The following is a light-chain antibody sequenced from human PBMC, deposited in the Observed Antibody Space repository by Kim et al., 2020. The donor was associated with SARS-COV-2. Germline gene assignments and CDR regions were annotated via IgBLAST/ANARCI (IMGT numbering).Light chain of an antibody. J-gene: IGKJ2*01. CDR1: QSVVTN. V-gene: IGKV3-15*01. CDR2: GAS. CDR3: QQYNSWYT. Sequence: SVSPGERATLFCRSSQSVVTNVAWFQLKAGQAPRLLIYGASTRAAGTPARFSGSGSGTEFTLTINSVQSEDFALYSCQQYNSWYTFGQGTKLEI.